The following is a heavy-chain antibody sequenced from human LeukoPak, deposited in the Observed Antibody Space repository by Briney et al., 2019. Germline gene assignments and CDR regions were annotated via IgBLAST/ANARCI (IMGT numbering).Heavy chain of an antibody. Sequence: SETLSLTCTVSGGSISSYYWSWIRQPPGKGLEWIGYIYYSGSTNYNPSLKSRVTISVDTSKNQFSLKLSSVTAADTAVYYCARSSLGEGENCWGQGTLVTVSS. V-gene: IGHV4-59*01. J-gene: IGHJ4*02. CDR1: GGSISSYY. CDR3: ARSSLGEGENC. CDR2: IYYSGST. D-gene: IGHD3-16*01.